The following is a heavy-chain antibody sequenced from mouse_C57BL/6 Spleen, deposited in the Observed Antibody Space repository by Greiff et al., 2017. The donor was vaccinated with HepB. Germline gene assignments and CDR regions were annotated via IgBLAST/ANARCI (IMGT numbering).Heavy chain of an antibody. CDR2: IDPSDSYT. CDR3: ARNYDSLYAMDY. Sequence: QVQLQQPGAELVRPGTSVKLSCKASGYTFTSYWMHWVKQRPGQGLEWIGVIDPSDSYTNYNQKFKGKATLTVDTSSSTAYMQLSSLTSEDSAVYYCARNYDSLYAMDYWGQGTSVTVSS. CDR1: GYTFTSYW. V-gene: IGHV1-59*01. D-gene: IGHD2-4*01. J-gene: IGHJ4*01.